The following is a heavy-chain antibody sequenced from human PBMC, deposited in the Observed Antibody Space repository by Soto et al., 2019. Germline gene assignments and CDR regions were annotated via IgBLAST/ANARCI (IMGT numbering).Heavy chain of an antibody. D-gene: IGHD3-9*01. CDR2: ISAYNGNT. CDR1: GYTFTSYG. CDR3: ARDRTYDILTGYLNWFDP. J-gene: IGHJ5*02. V-gene: IGHV1-18*04. Sequence: ASVKVSFKASGYTFTSYGISWVRQAPGQGLEWMGWISAYNGNTNYAQKLQGRVTMTTDTSTSTAYMELGSLRSDDTAVYYCARDRTYDILTGYLNWFDPWGQGTLVTVSS.